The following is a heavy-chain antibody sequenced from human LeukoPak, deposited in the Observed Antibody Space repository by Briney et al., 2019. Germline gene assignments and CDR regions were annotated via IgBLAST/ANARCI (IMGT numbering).Heavy chain of an antibody. Sequence: GESLKISCKDSGHSFTSYWIGWVRQMPGKGLEWMWIIYPGDSETRYSPSFEGQVTISADKSISTAYLQWSSLKVSDTAMYYCAYYGSGSYSNEYTWFDPWGQGTLVTVSS. CDR3: AYYGSGSYSNEYTWFDP. D-gene: IGHD3-10*01. CDR1: GHSFTSYW. CDR2: IYPGDSET. J-gene: IGHJ5*02. V-gene: IGHV5-51*01.